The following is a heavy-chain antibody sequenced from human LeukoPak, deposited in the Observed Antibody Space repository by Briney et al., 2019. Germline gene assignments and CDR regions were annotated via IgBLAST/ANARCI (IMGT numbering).Heavy chain of an antibody. J-gene: IGHJ4*02. CDR2: IYHNGDT. CDR1: GASISSNDW. D-gene: IGHD1-26*01. V-gene: IGHV4-4*02. CDR3: ARGPLGIVGATITGHFDY. Sequence: SETLSLTCAVSGASISSNDWWSWVRQPPGKGLEWSGEIYHNGDTNYNPSLKSRVTMSVDKSKNQFSLKVSSVNAADTAVYYCARGPLGIVGATITGHFDYWGQGTLVTVSS.